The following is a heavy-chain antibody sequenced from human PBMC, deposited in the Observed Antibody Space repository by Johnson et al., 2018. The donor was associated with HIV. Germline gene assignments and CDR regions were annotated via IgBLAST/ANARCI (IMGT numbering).Heavy chain of an antibody. CDR3: ATEYGSGSYYTYAFDI. CDR2: IKQDGSEK. Sequence: EVQVLESGGGLVQPGGSLRLSCAASGFTFSSYWMSWVRQAPGKGLEWVANIKQDGSEKYYVDSVKGRFTISRDNAKNSLYLQMNSLRAEDTAVYYCATEYGSGSYYTYAFDIWGQGTMVTVSS. CDR1: GFTFSSYW. V-gene: IGHV3-7*05. J-gene: IGHJ3*02. D-gene: IGHD3-10*01.